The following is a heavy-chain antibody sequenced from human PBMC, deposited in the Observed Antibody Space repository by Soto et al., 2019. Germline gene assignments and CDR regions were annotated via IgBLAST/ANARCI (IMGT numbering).Heavy chain of an antibody. V-gene: IGHV1-18*01. Sequence: ASVKVFCKASGYTFTSYGISWVRQAPGQGLEWMGWISAYNGNTNYAQKLQGRVTMTTDTSTSTAYMELRSLRSDDTAVYYCARVFYDFYAGVVISITAENWFDPWGQGTLVTVSS. CDR2: ISAYNGNT. CDR1: GYTFTSYG. D-gene: IGHD3-3*01. J-gene: IGHJ5*02. CDR3: ARVFYDFYAGVVISITAENWFDP.